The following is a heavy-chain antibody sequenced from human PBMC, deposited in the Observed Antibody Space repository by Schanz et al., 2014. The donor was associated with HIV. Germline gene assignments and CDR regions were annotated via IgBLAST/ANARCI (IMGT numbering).Heavy chain of an antibody. D-gene: IGHD4-17*01. V-gene: IGHV1-18*01. J-gene: IGHJ5*02. Sequence: QVQLVQSGAEVKKPGASVTVSCKASGYTFTNYGINWVRQAPGQGLEWMGWISGYIGNTNYAQNLQGRVTMTTDTLTSTVYMELRSLRSDDTAVYYCARLVEDDYGDYGLNWFDPWGQGTLVTVSS. CDR2: ISGYIGNT. CDR3: ARLVEDDYGDYGLNWFDP. CDR1: GYTFTNYG.